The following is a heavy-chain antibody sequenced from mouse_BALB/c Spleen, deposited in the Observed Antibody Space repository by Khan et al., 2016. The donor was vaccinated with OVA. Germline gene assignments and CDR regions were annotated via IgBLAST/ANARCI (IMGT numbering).Heavy chain of an antibody. D-gene: IGHD2-1*01. CDR3: TRGEGYYGNPYAIDF. Sequence: EVELVESGGGLVKPGGSLKLSCAASGFTFSSYTMSWVRQTPEKRLEWVATISSGGTYTYYVDSVEGQFTLSRDNAKNTLYLEMTSLKSEDTAIYYCTRGEGYYGNPYAIDFWGQGTSVTVSS. CDR2: ISSGGTYT. CDR1: GFTFSSYT. J-gene: IGHJ4*01. V-gene: IGHV5-6-4*01.